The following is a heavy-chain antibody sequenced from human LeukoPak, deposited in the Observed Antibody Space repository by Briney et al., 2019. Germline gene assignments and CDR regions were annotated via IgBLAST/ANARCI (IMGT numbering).Heavy chain of an antibody. J-gene: IGHJ5*02. D-gene: IGHD6-13*01. CDR2: IKQDGSEK. Sequence: GGSLRLSCAASEFTFSSYWMSWVRQAPGKGLEWVANIKQDGSEKYYVDSVRGRFTISRDNAKSSLYLQMNSLRVEDTAVYYCTSEISSWYRTEGRFDPWGQGTLVTVSS. CDR1: EFTFSSYW. CDR3: TSEISSWYRTEGRFDP. V-gene: IGHV3-7*01.